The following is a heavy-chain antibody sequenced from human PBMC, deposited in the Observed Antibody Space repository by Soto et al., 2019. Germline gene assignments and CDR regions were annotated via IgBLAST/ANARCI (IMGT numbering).Heavy chain of an antibody. CDR2: IIPVFGTA. D-gene: IGHD4-17*01. CDR1: GGTFSSYA. CDR3: ARGFNGDYTIHWAY. J-gene: IGHJ4*02. V-gene: IGHV1-69*01. Sequence: QVPLVQSGAEVKKPGSSVKVSCKASGGTFSSYAISWVRQAPGQGLEWMGGIIPVFGTANYAQKFQGRVTITADESTSTAYMALSSLGCKDTAVYYCARGFNGDYTIHWAYWGQGTLVTVSS.